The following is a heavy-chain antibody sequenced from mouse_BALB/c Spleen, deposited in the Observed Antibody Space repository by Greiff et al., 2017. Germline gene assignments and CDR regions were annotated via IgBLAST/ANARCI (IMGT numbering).Heavy chain of an antibody. CDR1: GFTFSSFG. V-gene: IGHV5-17*02. J-gene: IGHJ3*01. CDR3: ARQTGTSPFAY. D-gene: IGHD4-1*01. Sequence: EVKLMESGGGLVQPGGSRKLSCAASGFTFSSFGMHWVRQAPEKGLEWVAYISSGSSTIYYADTVKGRFTISRDNPKNTLFLQMTSLRSEDTAMYYCARQTGTSPFAYWGQGTLVTVSA. CDR2: ISSGSSTI.